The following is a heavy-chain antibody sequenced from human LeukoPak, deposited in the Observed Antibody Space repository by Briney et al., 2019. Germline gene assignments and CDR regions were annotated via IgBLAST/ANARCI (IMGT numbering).Heavy chain of an antibody. Sequence: GGSLRLSCAASGFTVSSNYMSWVRQAPGKGLEWVSVIYSGGGTYYTDSVKGRFTISRDNAKNTLSLQMNSLRAEDTAVYYCARGKNGDSLFDYWGQGTLVTVSS. J-gene: IGHJ4*02. D-gene: IGHD4-17*01. CDR2: IYSGGGT. CDR1: GFTVSSNY. CDR3: ARGKNGDSLFDY. V-gene: IGHV3-53*01.